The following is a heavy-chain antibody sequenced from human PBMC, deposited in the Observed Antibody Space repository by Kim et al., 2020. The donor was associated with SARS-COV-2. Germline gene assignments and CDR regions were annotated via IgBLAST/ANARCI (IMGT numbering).Heavy chain of an antibody. CDR2: MNPNSGNT. CDR3: ARGGYYYGSGIHPHFDY. D-gene: IGHD3-10*01. CDR1: GYTFTSYD. J-gene: IGHJ4*02. Sequence: ASVKVSCKASGYTFTSYDINWVRQATGQGLEWMGWMNPNSGNTGYAQKFQGRVTMTRNTSISTAYMELSSLRSEDTAVYYCARGGYYYGSGIHPHFDYWGQGTLVTVSS. V-gene: IGHV1-8*01.